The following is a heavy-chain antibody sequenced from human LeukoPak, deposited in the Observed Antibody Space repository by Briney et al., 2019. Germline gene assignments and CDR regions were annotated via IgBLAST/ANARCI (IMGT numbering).Heavy chain of an antibody. CDR3: ARDTRGYGDYVGWFDP. D-gene: IGHD4-17*01. Sequence: GGSLRLSCAASGFSFRNYEMTWVRQAPGKGLEWVSYISSSGSTIYYADSVKGRFTISRDNAKNTLYLQMNSLRAEDTAVYYCARDTRGYGDYVGWFDPWGQGTLVTVSS. CDR2: ISSSGSTI. V-gene: IGHV3-48*03. J-gene: IGHJ5*02. CDR1: GFSFRNYE.